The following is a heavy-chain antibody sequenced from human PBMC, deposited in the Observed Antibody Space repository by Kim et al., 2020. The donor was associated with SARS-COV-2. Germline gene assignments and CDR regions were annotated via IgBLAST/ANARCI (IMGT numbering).Heavy chain of an antibody. CDR3: ARVPHIVVVVAATPGYFDY. D-gene: IGHD2-15*01. Sequence: RVTISVDTSKNQFSLKLSSVTAADTAVYYCARVPHIVVVVAATPGYFDYWGQGTLVTVSS. J-gene: IGHJ4*02. V-gene: IGHV4-34*01.